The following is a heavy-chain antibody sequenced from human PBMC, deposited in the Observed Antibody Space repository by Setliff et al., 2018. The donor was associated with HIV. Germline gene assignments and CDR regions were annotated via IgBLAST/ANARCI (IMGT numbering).Heavy chain of an antibody. V-gene: IGHV4-38-2*02. D-gene: IGHD3-10*01. CDR1: GYSISSGFY. CDR3: ARLLNYYGNWFDP. CDR2: IYHTGST. J-gene: IGHJ5*02. Sequence: SETLSLTCTVSGYSISSGFYWGWIRQPPGKGLEWIGSIYHTGSTYYNPSLKSRVTISVDTSKNQFSMKLSSVTAADTAVYYCARLLNYYGNWFDPWGQGTLVTVSS.